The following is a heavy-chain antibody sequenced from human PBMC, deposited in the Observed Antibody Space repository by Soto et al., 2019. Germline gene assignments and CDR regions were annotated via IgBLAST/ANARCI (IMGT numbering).Heavy chain of an antibody. CDR3: ARTYNWNDLALFDY. CDR2: IYYSGST. CDR1: GGSISRYY. D-gene: IGHD1-20*01. Sequence: QVQLQESGPGLVKPSETLSLTCTVSGGSISRYYWSWIRQPPGKGLEWIGYIYYSGSTNYNPSLKSRVTISVDTSKNQFSLKLSSVTAADTAVYYCARTYNWNDLALFDYWGQGTLVTVSS. J-gene: IGHJ4*02. V-gene: IGHV4-59*08.